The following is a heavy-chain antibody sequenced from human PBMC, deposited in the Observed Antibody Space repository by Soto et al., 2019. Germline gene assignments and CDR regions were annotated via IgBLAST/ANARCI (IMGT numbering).Heavy chain of an antibody. J-gene: IGHJ3*02. CDR2: ISGSGGST. Sequence: GGSLRLSCAASGFTFSSYAMSWVRQAPGKGLEWVSAISGSGGSTYYADSVKGRFTISRDNSKNTLYLQMNSLRAEDTAVYYWAKDLIPHYDFWSGYLVTGNAFDIWGQGTMVTVSS. CDR1: GFTFSSYA. CDR3: AKDLIPHYDFWSGYLVTGNAFDI. V-gene: IGHV3-23*01. D-gene: IGHD3-3*01.